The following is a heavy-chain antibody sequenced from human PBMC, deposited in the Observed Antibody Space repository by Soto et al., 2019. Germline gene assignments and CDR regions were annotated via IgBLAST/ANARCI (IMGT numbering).Heavy chain of an antibody. Sequence: QVQLVQSGAEVKKPGASVKVSCKASGYTFTGYYMHWVRQAPGQGLEWMGWINPNSGGTNYAQKFQGWVTMTRDTSLSTAYMELSRLRSADTAGYYCARDASGDEAPMDYWGQGTLVTVSS. CDR3: ARDASGDEAPMDY. CDR2: INPNSGGT. D-gene: IGHD3-10*01. CDR1: GYTFTGYY. V-gene: IGHV1-2*04. J-gene: IGHJ4*02.